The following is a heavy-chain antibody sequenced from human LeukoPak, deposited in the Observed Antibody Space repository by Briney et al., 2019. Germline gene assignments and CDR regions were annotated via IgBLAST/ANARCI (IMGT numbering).Heavy chain of an antibody. D-gene: IGHD2-2*01. V-gene: IGHV3-7*01. CDR2: IKQDGSEK. CDR3: ARGCASCYISGYYYYYYGMDV. CDR1: GFTFSSYW. Sequence: GGSLRLSCAASGFTFSSYWMSWVRQAPGKGLEWVANIKQDGSEKYYVDSVKGRFTISRNNAKNSLYLQMNSLRAEDTAVYYCARGCASCYISGYYYYYYGMDVWGQGTTVTVSS. J-gene: IGHJ6*02.